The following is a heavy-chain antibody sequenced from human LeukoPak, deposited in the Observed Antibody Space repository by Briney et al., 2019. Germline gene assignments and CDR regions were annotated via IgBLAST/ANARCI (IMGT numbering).Heavy chain of an antibody. Sequence: PGGSLRLSCAASGFTFSSYAMSWVRQAPGKGLEGVSSISGSGGSTYYADSVKGRFTISRDNSKNSLYLQMNSLRAEDTAVYYCAKGVDSSSWSDFDYWGQGTLVTVSS. J-gene: IGHJ4*02. CDR3: AKGVDSSSWSDFDY. CDR1: GFTFSSYA. D-gene: IGHD6-13*01. V-gene: IGHV3-23*01. CDR2: ISGSGGST.